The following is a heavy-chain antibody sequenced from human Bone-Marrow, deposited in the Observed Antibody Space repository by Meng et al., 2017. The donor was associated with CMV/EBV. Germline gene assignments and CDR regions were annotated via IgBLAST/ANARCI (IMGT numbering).Heavy chain of an antibody. J-gene: IGHJ4*02. CDR1: EYEFTNYW. V-gene: IGHV5-51*01. CDR3: ARQKAYYFDY. Sequence: GESLKISCEASEYEFTNYWIGWVRQMPGRGLEWMGIIHPYDSDSRYSPSFQGHVTFSADKSISTAYLQWSSLKASDTAMYYCARQKAYYFDYWGQGTLVTVSS. CDR2: IHPYDSDS.